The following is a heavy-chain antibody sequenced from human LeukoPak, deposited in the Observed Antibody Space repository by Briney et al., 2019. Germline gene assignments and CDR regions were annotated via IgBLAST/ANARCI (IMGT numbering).Heavy chain of an antibody. CDR3: ARHFRPKWELLSFDY. D-gene: IGHD1-26*01. CDR2: INHSGST. Sequence: SETLSLTCAVYGGSFSGYYWSWIRQPPGKGLEWIGEINHSGSTNYNPSLKSRVTIPVDTSKNQFSLKLSSVTAADTAVYYCARHFRPKWELLSFDYWGQGTLVTVSS. J-gene: IGHJ4*02. CDR1: GGSFSGYY. V-gene: IGHV4-34*01.